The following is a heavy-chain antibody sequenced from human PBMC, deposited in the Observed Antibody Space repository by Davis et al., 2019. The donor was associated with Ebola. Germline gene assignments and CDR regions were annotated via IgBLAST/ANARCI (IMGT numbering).Heavy chain of an antibody. V-gene: IGHV3-23*01. J-gene: IGHJ4*02. CDR3: TRGGYYNSGSYVTPPFDY. CDR1: GFTVSSNY. D-gene: IGHD3-10*01. Sequence: GGSLRLSCAASGFTVSSNYMSWVRQAPGKGLEWVSAISGSGGSTYYADSVKGRFTISRDNAKNTLYLQMNSLRAEDTAMYYCTRGGYYNSGSYVTPPFDYWGQGTLVTVSS. CDR2: ISGSGGST.